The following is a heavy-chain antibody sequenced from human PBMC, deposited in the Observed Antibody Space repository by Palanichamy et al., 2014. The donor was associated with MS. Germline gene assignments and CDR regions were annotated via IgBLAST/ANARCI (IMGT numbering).Heavy chain of an antibody. CDR1: IHFNNYA. V-gene: IGHV3-30-3*01. J-gene: IGHJ3*02. CDR2: ISYDGSNK. D-gene: IGHD6-19*01. CDR3: ARTRDTSGWFDAFDI. Sequence: QVQLVEVWGRRGPAWEVPETLLCSLWIHFNNYAMHWVRQAPGKGLEWVAVISYDGSNKYYADSVKGRFTISRDNSKNTVFLQMNSLRAEDTAVYYCARTRDTSGWFDAFDIWGQGTMVTVSS.